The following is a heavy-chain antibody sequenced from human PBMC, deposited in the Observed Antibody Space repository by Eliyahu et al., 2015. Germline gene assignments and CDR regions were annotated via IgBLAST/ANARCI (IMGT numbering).Heavy chain of an antibody. J-gene: IGHJ6*02. CDR1: GYTFTSYG. D-gene: IGHD6-6*01. CDR2: XRPYNGNT. Sequence: QVQLVQSGAEVKKPGASVKVSCKASGYTFTSYGISWVRQAPGQGLEXAGRXRPYNGNTNXAQKLQGRVTMTTDTSTSTAYMELRSLRSDDTAVYYCARDGGSRYSSSPGGYYYYGMDVWGQGTTVTVSS. CDR3: ARDGGSRYSSSPGGYYYYGMDV. V-gene: IGHV1-18*01.